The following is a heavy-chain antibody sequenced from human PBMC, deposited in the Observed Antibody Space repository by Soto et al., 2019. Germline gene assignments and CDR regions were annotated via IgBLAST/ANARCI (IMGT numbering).Heavy chain of an antibody. D-gene: IGHD3-22*01. J-gene: IGHJ3*02. CDR3: ARDHHYYDSSGYYKTDAFDI. CDR1: GGTFSSYA. V-gene: IGHV1-69*06. Sequence: SVKVSCKASGGTFSSYAISWVRQAPGQGLEWMGGIIPIFGTANYAQKFQGRVTITADKSTSTAYMELSSLRSEDTAVCYCARDHHYYDSSGYYKTDAFDIWGQGTMVTVSS. CDR2: IIPIFGTA.